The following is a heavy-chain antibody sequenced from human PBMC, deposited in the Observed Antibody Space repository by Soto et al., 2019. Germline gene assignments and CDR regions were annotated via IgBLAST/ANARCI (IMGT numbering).Heavy chain of an antibody. D-gene: IGHD5-18*01. Sequence: SQTLSLSCAISGDSVSSNSSAWNWIRQSPSRGLDWLGRTYYRSKWYNDYAVSVKSRITINPDTSKNQFSLQLNSVTPEDTAVYYCARWIQGSHDFEIWGKGTMVTVSS. CDR1: GDSVSSNSSA. CDR3: ARWIQGSHDFEI. J-gene: IGHJ3*02. V-gene: IGHV6-1*01. CDR2: TYYRSKWYN.